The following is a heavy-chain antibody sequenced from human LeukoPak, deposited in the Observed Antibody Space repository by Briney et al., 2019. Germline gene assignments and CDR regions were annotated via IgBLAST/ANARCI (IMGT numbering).Heavy chain of an antibody. CDR3: ARKYCDILTGYSWFDP. V-gene: IGHV3-48*03. CDR2: ISSSGSTI. D-gene: IGHD3-9*01. Sequence: GGSLRLSSAASGFTFSSYEINWVRQAPGKGLEWVSYISSSGSTIYYADSVKGRFTISRDNAKNSLYLQMNSLRAEDTAIYYCARKYCDILTGYSWFDPWGQGTLVTVSS. J-gene: IGHJ5*02. CDR1: GFTFSSYE.